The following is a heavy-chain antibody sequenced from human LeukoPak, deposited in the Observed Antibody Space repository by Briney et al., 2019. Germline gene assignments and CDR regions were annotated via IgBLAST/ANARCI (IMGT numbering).Heavy chain of an antibody. J-gene: IGHJ3*02. V-gene: IGHV4-30-4*01. Sequence: PSETLSLTCTVSGASIRSGDYYWSWLRQPPGKGLEWIGYIYDSGSTYYNPSLKSRITISVDTSENRFSLKLSSVTATDTAVYYCARDCSGGSCYGAFDIWGQGTMVTVSS. D-gene: IGHD2-15*01. CDR2: IYDSGST. CDR1: GASIRSGDYY. CDR3: ARDCSGGSCYGAFDI.